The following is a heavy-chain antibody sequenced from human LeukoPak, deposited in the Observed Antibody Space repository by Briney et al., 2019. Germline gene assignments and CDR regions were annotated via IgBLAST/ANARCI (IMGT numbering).Heavy chain of an antibody. CDR2: IDHSGST. Sequence: PSETLSLTCTVSGYSISSGYYWGWIRQPPGKGLEWTGSIDHSGSTYYNPSLKSRITISVDTSKNQFSLKLSSVTAADTAVYYCARVFDSGSQAYFYYMDVWGKGTTVTIFS. D-gene: IGHD3-10*01. CDR1: GYSISSGYY. V-gene: IGHV4-38-2*02. J-gene: IGHJ6*03. CDR3: ARVFDSGSQAYFYYMDV.